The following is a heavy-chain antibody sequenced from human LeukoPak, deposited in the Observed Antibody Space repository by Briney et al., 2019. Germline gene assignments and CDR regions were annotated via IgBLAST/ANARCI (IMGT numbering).Heavy chain of an antibody. CDR2: INPNSGGI. Sequence: GASVKVSCKASGYTFTGYYTHWVRQAPGQGLEWMGRINPNSGGINYAQKFQGRVTMTRDTSISTAYMELSRLRSDDTAVYYCARDRVDSSGSYAFDIWGQGTMVTVSS. V-gene: IGHV1-2*06. J-gene: IGHJ3*02. D-gene: IGHD3-22*01. CDR1: GYTFTGYY. CDR3: ARDRVDSSGSYAFDI.